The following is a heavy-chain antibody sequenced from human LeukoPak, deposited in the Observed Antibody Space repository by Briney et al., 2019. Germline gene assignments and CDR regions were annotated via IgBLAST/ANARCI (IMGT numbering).Heavy chain of an antibody. CDR3: AKDRLPWSSAYYYVPFDY. V-gene: IGHV3-23*01. CDR2: ISGSGGSK. Sequence: QPGASLRLSCAASRFTFSSYAMSWVRQAPGKGLEWVSAISGSGGSKYYADSVKGRFTIPRDNSKNTLYLQMNSLRAEDTAVYYCAKDRLPWSSAYYYVPFDYWGQGTLVTVSS. J-gene: IGHJ4*02. D-gene: IGHD3-22*01. CDR1: RFTFSSYA.